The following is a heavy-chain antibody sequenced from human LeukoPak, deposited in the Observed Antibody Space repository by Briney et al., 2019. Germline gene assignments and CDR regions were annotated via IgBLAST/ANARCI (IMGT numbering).Heavy chain of an antibody. J-gene: IGHJ4*02. D-gene: IGHD6-13*01. CDR2: FDPEDGET. CDR1: GYTLTELS. CDR3: ATNIAAAGSMYYFDY. V-gene: IGHV1-24*01. Sequence: GASLKVSCKVSGYTLTELSMHWVRQAPGKGLEWMGGFDPEDGETIYAQKFQGRVTMTEDTSTDTAYMELCSLRSEDTAVYYCATNIAAAGSMYYFDYWGQGTLVTVSS.